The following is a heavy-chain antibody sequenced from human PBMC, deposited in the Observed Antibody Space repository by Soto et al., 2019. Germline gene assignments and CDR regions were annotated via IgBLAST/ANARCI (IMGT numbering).Heavy chain of an antibody. CDR3: AREPGYGHGAFDI. Sequence: QVQLQESGPGLVMPSQTLSLTCTVSGDSISSDGYYWAWIRQHPEKGLEWIGFIYYSGSTSYNPSLKSRVTMSVDTSKTQLSLRLTSVTAADTAVYYCAREPGYGHGAFDIWGQGTMVTVSS. J-gene: IGHJ3*02. CDR1: GDSISSDGYY. V-gene: IGHV4-31*03. D-gene: IGHD5-12*01. CDR2: IYYSGST.